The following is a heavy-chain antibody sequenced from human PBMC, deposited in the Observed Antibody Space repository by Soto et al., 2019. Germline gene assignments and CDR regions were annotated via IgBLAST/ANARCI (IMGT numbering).Heavy chain of an antibody. J-gene: IGHJ2*01. CDR1: GFTFNNYG. V-gene: IGHV3-33*01. Sequence: GGSLRLSCAASGFTFNNYGMHWVRQAPGKGLEWVAVILYDGSHESYADSVKGRFTISRDNSKNTLYLQMNSLRAEDTAVYYCARDRYSYDSRAYQGVDWYFDLWGRGTLVTVSS. CDR2: ILYDGSHE. CDR3: ARDRYSYDSRAYQGVDWYFDL. D-gene: IGHD3-22*01.